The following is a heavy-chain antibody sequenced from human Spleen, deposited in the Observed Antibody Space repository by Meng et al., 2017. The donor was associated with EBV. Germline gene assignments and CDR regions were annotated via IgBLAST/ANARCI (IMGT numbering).Heavy chain of an antibody. D-gene: IGHD3-22*01. J-gene: IGHJ5*02. CDR3: ASGHYDSSGYYWFDP. CDR2: IYYSGST. CDR1: GGSISSCD. V-gene: IGHV4-59*01. Sequence: QVQRQESGPGLVKPSETLSLTCTVSGGSISSCDWSWIRQPPAKGLEWIGYIYYSGSTNYNPSLKSRVTITVDTSKNQFSLKLSSVTAADTAMYYCASGHYDSSGYYWFDPWGQGTLVTVSS.